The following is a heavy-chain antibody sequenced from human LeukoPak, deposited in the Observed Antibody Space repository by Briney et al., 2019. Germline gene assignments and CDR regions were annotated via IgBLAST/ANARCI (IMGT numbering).Heavy chain of an antibody. Sequence: ASVKVSCKASGYTFTSYGFNWVRQAPGQRLEWMGWINAGNGNTKYSQEFQGRVTITRDTSASTAYMELSSLRSEDMAVYYCARDGVRGYSSNWFDPWGQGTLVTVSS. CDR2: INAGNGNT. V-gene: IGHV1-3*03. J-gene: IGHJ5*02. D-gene: IGHD5-18*01. CDR1: GYTFTSYG. CDR3: ARDGVRGYSSNWFDP.